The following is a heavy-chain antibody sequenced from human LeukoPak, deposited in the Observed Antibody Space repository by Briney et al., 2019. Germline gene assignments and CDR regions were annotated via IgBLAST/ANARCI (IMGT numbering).Heavy chain of an antibody. V-gene: IGHV3-7*03. CDR2: IKQDEREK. J-gene: IGHJ4*02. CDR1: GFTFSSYW. D-gene: IGHD3-16*01. Sequence: GGSLRLSCAASGFTFSSYWMSWVRQAPGKGLEWVANIKQDEREKYSVGSVKGRFTISRDNAKNSLYLQMNSLRVEDTGIYYCALSSTARGGDDYWGQGTLVTVSS. CDR3: ALSSTARGGDDY.